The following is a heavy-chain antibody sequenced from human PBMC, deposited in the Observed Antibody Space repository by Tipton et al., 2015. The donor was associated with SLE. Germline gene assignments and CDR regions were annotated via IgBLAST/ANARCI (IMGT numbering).Heavy chain of an antibody. D-gene: IGHD3-10*01. CDR3: ARDFGNVGRFDS. V-gene: IGHV4-38-2*02. Sequence: LRLSCTVSGFSISSGFNWGWIRQPPGKGLEWFGITYHTGATNYNPSLQRRVAMSVDTSKNQFSLKLNSLTAADTAVYYCARDFGNVGRFDSWGQGTLATVSS. CDR1: GFSISSGFN. CDR2: TYHTGAT. J-gene: IGHJ5*01.